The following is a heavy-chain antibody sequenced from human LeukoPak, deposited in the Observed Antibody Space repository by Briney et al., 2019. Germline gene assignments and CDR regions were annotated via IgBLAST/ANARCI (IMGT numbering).Heavy chain of an antibody. Sequence: GGSLRLSCAASGFTFSSHAMHWVRQAPGKGLEWVAVISYDGSNKYYADSVKGRFTISRDNSKNTLYLQMNSLRAEDTAVYYCAREELLYYFDYWGQGTLVTVSS. J-gene: IGHJ4*02. CDR1: GFTFSSHA. CDR3: AREELLYYFDY. CDR2: ISYDGSNK. V-gene: IGHV3-30-3*01. D-gene: IGHD3-10*01.